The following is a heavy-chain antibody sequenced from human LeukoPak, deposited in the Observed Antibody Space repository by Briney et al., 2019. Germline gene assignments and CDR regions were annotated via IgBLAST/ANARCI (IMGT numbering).Heavy chain of an antibody. D-gene: IGHD4-11*01. CDR2: INPNSGGT. V-gene: IGHV1-2*02. CDR3: ARVGGLTTVTTPDFDY. Sequence: GASVKVSCKASGYTFTGYYMHWVRQAPGQGLEWMGWINPNSGGTNYAQKFQGRVTMTRDTSTSTAYMELRSLRSDDTAVYYCARVGGLTTVTTPDFDYWGQGTLVTVSS. CDR1: GYTFTGYY. J-gene: IGHJ4*02.